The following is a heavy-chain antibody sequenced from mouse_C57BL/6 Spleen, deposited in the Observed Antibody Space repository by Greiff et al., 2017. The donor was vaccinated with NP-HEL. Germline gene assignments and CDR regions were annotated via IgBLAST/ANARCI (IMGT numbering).Heavy chain of an antibody. CDR3: ARPYYYGSIGY. CDR2: INPNNGGT. V-gene: IGHV1-26*01. Sequence: VQLQQSGPELVKPGASVKISCKASGYTFTDYYMNWVKQSHGKSLEWIGDINPNNGGTSYNQKFKGKATLTVDKSSSTAYMELRSLTSEDSAVYYCARPYYYGSIGYWGQGTTLTVSS. D-gene: IGHD1-1*01. J-gene: IGHJ2*01. CDR1: GYTFTDYY.